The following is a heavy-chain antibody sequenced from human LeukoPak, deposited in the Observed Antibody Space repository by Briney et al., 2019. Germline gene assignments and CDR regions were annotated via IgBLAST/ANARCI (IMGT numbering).Heavy chain of an antibody. J-gene: IGHJ6*03. CDR1: GGTFSSYA. V-gene: IGHV1-69*13. Sequence: SVKVSCKASGGTFSSYAISWVRQAPGQGLEWMGGIIPIFGTANYAQKFQGRVTITADESTGTAYMELSSLRSKDTAVYYCVRKLNTGYYYYYMDVWGKGTTVTVSS. CDR3: VRKLNTGYYYYYMDV. CDR2: IIPIFGTA. D-gene: IGHD2-8*02.